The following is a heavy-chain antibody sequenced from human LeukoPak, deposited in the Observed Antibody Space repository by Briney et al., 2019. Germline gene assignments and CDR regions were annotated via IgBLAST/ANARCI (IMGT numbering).Heavy chain of an antibody. CDR1: GLTFEDYT. J-gene: IGHJ2*01. CDR2: ISWNGGSI. V-gene: IGHV3-9*03. D-gene: IGHD1-1*01. CDR3: AKSATRGYFDL. Sequence: GGSLNLSXAVSGLTFEDYTMHWFRKAQGKAWEGFSGISWNGGSIGYADSVKGRFTISRDNAKNSLYLQMNSLRVEDMALYYCAKSATRGYFDLWGRGTLVTVSS.